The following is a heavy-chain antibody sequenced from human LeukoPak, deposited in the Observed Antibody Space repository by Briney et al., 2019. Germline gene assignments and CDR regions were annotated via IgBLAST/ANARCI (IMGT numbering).Heavy chain of an antibody. CDR3: ARNGLSVAAPNWFDP. Sequence: GGSLRLSCAASGFTFSSYAMCWVRQAPGKGLEWVSAISGSGGSTYYADSVKGRFTISRDNAKNSVYLQMNSLRAEDTAIYYCARNGLSVAAPNWFDPWGQGTLVTVSS. CDR1: GFTFSSYA. CDR2: ISGSGGST. D-gene: IGHD2-15*01. J-gene: IGHJ5*02. V-gene: IGHV3-23*01.